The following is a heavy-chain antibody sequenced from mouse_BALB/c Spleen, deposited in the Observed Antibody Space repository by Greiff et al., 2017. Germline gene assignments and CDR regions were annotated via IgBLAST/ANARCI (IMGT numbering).Heavy chain of an antibody. D-gene: IGHD2-4*01. J-gene: IGHJ4*01. V-gene: IGHV5-12-1*01. Sequence: EVQRVESGGGLVKPGGSLKLSCAASGFAFSSYDMSWVRQTPGKRLEWVAYISSGGGSTYYPDSVKGRFTISRDNAKNTLYLQMSSLKSEDTAMYYCARTGRDYDTSMDYWGQGTSVTVSS. CDR3: ARTGRDYDTSMDY. CDR1: GFAFSSYD. CDR2: ISSGGGST.